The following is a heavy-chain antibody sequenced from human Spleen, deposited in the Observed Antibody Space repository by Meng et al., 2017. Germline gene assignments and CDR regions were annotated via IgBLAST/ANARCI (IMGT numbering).Heavy chain of an antibody. CDR3: ARGRFSSSRRGVDY. CDR1: GGSFSGYY. Sequence: QVQLQQWGAGLLTPSETLSLTCAVYGGSFSGYYWSWIRQPSGKGLEWIGEINHSGSTNYNPSLKSRVTISVDTSKNQFSLKLSSVTAADTAVYYCARGRFSSSRRGVDYWGQGTLVTVSS. CDR2: INHSGST. D-gene: IGHD6-6*01. V-gene: IGHV4-34*01. J-gene: IGHJ4*02.